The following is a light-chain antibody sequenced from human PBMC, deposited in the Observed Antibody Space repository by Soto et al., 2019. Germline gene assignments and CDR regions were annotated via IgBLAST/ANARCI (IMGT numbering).Light chain of an antibody. J-gene: IGLJ1*01. Sequence: QSVLTQPASVSGSPGQSITISCAGTTSDIGANNFVSWYQQRPGKAPKVIIYEVSNRPAGVSYRFSGSKSGSTASLTISGLQAEDEALYSCNAYTNTGARVFGTGTKLT. CDR2: EVS. CDR1: TSDIGANNF. CDR3: NAYTNTGARV. V-gene: IGLV2-14*01.